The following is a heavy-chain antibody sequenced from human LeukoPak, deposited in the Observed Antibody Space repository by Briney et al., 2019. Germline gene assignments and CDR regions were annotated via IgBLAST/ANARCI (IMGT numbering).Heavy chain of an antibody. CDR3: ARLIAGCGDPSLDY. CDR2: IYYSGST. CDR1: GGSISSDSYY. D-gene: IGHD4-17*01. Sequence: SETLSLTCTASGGSISSDSYYWGWIRQPPGKGLEWIGSIYYSGSTYYNPSLTSRVTISVDTSKNQFSLKLSSVTAADTAVYYCARLIAGCGDPSLDYWGQGTLVTVSS. J-gene: IGHJ4*02. V-gene: IGHV4-39*01.